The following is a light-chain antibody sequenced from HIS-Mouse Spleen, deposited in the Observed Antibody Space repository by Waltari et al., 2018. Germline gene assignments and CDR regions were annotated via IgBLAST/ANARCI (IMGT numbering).Light chain of an antibody. CDR1: SSDVGGYNY. V-gene: IGLV2-11*01. Sequence: QSALTQPRSVSGSPGQSVTISCTGTSSDVGGYNYVSWYQQHPGKAPKLMISDVSKRPSVVPARFSGSKSGNTASLTISGLQAEDEADYYCCSYAGSYTYVFGTGTKVTVL. CDR3: CSYAGSYTYV. CDR2: DVS. J-gene: IGLJ1*01.